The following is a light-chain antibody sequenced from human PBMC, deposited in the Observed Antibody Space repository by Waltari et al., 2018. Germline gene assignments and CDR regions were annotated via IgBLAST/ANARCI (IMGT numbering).Light chain of an antibody. CDR2: DTS. CDR3: QQRRNWPLT. CDR1: QSIHNY. Sequence: DIVLTQSPATLSLSPGERATLSCRASQSIHNYLAWYQQKPGQAPSLLIYDTSNRATGISARFSGSGFGTDFTLTISSLEPEDLAVYYCQQRRNWPLTFGGGTKVEIK. V-gene: IGKV3-11*01. J-gene: IGKJ4*01.